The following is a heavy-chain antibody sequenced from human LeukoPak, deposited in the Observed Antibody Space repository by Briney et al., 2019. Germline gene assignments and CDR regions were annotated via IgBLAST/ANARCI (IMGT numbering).Heavy chain of an antibody. CDR1: GGSISSSSYY. CDR3: VGGSYYYFDY. CDR2: IYYSGST. Sequence: PSETLSLTCTVSGGSISSSSYYWGWIRQPPGKGLEWIGSIYYSGSTYYKPSLKSRVTISVDTSKNQFSLKLSSVTAADTAVYYCVGGSYYYFDYWGQGTLVTVSS. V-gene: IGHV4-39*07. J-gene: IGHJ4*02. D-gene: IGHD1-26*01.